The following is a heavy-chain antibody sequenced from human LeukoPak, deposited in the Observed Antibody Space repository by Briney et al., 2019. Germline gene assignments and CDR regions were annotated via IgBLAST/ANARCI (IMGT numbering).Heavy chain of an antibody. CDR2: ISYDGSNK. Sequence: PGGSLRLSCAASGFIFSSYAMHWVRQAPGKGLEWVAVISYDGSNKYYADSVKGRFTISRDNSKNTLYLQMNSLRAEDTAVYYCAKELLWFGELFSAFDIWGQGTMVTVSS. CDR1: GFIFSSYA. CDR3: AKELLWFGELFSAFDI. V-gene: IGHV3-30*18. J-gene: IGHJ3*02. D-gene: IGHD3-10*01.